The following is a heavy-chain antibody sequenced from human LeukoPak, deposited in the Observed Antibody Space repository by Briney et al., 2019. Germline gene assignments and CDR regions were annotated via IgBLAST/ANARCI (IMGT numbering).Heavy chain of an antibody. CDR2: IYTSGST. V-gene: IGHV4-61*02. CDR1: GGSISSGSYY. D-gene: IGHD2-2*01. CDR3: ARGGPAAKNAFDI. Sequence: PSETLSLTCTVSGGSISSGSYYWSWIRQPAGKGLEWIGRIYTSGSTNYNPSLKSRVTISVDTSKNQFSLKLSSVTAADTAVYYCARGGPAAKNAFDIWGQGTMVTVSS. J-gene: IGHJ3*02.